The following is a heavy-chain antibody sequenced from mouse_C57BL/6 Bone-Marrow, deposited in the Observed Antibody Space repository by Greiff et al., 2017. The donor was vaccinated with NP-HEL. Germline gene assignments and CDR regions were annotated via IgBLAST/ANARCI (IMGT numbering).Heavy chain of an antibody. CDR2: ISSGSSTI. V-gene: IGHV5-17*01. CDR1: GFTFSDYG. D-gene: IGHD4-1*01. Sequence: EVMLVESGGGLVKPGGSLKLSCAASGFTFSDYGMHWVRQAPEKGLEWVAYISSGSSTIYYADTVKGRFTISRDNAKNTLFLQMTSLRSEDTAMYYCARANLGRRFWFAYWGQGTLVTVSA. CDR3: ARANLGRRFWFAY. J-gene: IGHJ3*01.